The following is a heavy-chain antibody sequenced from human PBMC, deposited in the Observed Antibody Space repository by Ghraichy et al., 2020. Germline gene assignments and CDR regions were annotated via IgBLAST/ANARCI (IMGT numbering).Heavy chain of an antibody. V-gene: IGHV4-39*01. CDR2: IHHTGST. J-gene: IGHJ2*01. Sequence: SETLSLTCTVSGGSIRSSNFYWGWIRQPPWKGPEWLGSIHHTGSTYHNPSLESRLTISVDTSKNLFSLKLTSVTAADTAVYFCAGSFAVIRYFDLWGRGTLVTVSS. CDR1: GGSIRSSNFY. CDR3: AGSFAVIRYFDL. D-gene: IGHD2-21*01.